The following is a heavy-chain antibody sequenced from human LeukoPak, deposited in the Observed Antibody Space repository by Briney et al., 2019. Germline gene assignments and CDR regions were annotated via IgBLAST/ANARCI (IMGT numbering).Heavy chain of an antibody. Sequence: GESLKISCKGSGYSFTSHWIGWVRQMPGKGLEWMGIIYPGDSDTRYSPSFQGQVTISADKSISTAYLQWSSLKASDTAMYYCARFRGSSWSYYYYYMDVWGKGTTVTISS. CDR1: GYSFTSHW. CDR2: IYPGDSDT. V-gene: IGHV5-51*01. CDR3: ARFRGSSWSYYYYYMDV. D-gene: IGHD6-13*01. J-gene: IGHJ6*03.